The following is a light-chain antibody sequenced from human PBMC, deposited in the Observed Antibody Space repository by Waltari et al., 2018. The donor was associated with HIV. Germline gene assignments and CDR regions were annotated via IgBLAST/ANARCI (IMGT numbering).Light chain of an antibody. CDR1: SSNIGSNY. J-gene: IGLJ3*02. CDR2: WNT. CDR3: AVWDNSLSAQV. V-gene: IGLV1-47*01. Sequence: QSVLTQPPSTSGTPGQRVAISCSGTSSNIGSNYVSWYQQFPGTPPTPLIFWNTQRPSGVSDRFSGSVSGTSASLAISGLRSDDEADYYCAVWDNSLSAQVFGGGTTLTVL.